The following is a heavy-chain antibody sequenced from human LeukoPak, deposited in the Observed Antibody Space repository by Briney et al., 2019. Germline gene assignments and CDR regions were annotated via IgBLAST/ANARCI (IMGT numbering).Heavy chain of an antibody. CDR1: GFTFSSYS. V-gene: IGHV3-21*04. Sequence: GGSLRLSCAASGFTFSSYSMNWVRQAPGKGLEWVSSISSSSSYIYYADSVKGRFTISSDNAKNSLYLQMNSLRAEDTAVYYCVRGGGNGLYYYMDVWGKGTTVTVSS. CDR2: ISSSSSYI. J-gene: IGHJ6*03. CDR3: VRGGGNGLYYYMDV. D-gene: IGHD4-23*01.